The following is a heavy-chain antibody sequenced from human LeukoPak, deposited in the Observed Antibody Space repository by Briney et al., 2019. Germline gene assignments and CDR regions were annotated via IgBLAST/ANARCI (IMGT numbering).Heavy chain of an antibody. CDR2: IYYSGTT. V-gene: IGHV4-59*08. J-gene: IGHJ4*02. CDR3: ARHGPLYDIWSAQFYFDY. CDR1: GGSISTFY. D-gene: IGHD3-3*01. Sequence: SETLSLTCTVSGGSISTFYWSWIRQRPGKGLEWLGYIYYSGTTNYNPSLKSRVTISVDMSKSQFSLTLSSVTAADTALYYCARHGPLYDIWSAQFYFDYWGQGTLVAVSS.